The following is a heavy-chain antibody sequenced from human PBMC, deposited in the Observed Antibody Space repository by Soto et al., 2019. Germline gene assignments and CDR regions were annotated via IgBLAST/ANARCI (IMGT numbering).Heavy chain of an antibody. V-gene: IGHV3-33*01. J-gene: IGHJ4*02. CDR3: VRDPGQDEAMDY. CDR1: GFTFSNFG. CDR2: IWHDGKEK. Sequence: QVQVVESGGGVVQPGRSLKLSCAASGFTFSNFGMHWVRQAPGKGLEGVAVIWHDGKEKYYADSAKGRSTISRDNSKNTLYLQRNSLRAEDTALYYCVRDPGQDEAMDYWGQGTLVTVSS.